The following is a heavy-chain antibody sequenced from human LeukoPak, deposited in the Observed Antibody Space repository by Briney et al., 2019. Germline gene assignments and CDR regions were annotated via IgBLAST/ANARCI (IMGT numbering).Heavy chain of an antibody. V-gene: IGHV3-21*01. CDR2: ISSSSSYI. Sequence: GGSLRLSCAASGFTFSSYSMNWVRQAPGKGLEWVSSISSSSSYIYYADSVKGRFTISRDNAKNSLYLQMNSLRAEDTAVYYCARNPIDVVVVPAAIYYYYYMDVWGKGTTVTVS. D-gene: IGHD2-2*01. CDR1: GFTFSSYS. J-gene: IGHJ6*03. CDR3: ARNPIDVVVVPAAIYYYYYMDV.